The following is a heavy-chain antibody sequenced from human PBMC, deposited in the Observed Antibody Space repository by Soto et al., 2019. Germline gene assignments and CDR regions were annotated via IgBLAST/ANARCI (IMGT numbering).Heavy chain of an antibody. Sequence: EVQLVESGGGLVKPGGSLRLSCAASGFTFSSYSMNWVRQAPGKGLEWVSSISSSSSYIYYADSVKGRFTISRDNARKSRYLQMNTLRAEDTAVYYWAREGVQHGSGPYYYYGVDDWGQGTTVTVSS. CDR2: ISSSSSYI. J-gene: IGHJ6*02. CDR1: GFTFSSYS. V-gene: IGHV3-21*01. CDR3: AREGVQHGSGPYYYYGVDD. D-gene: IGHD3-10*01.